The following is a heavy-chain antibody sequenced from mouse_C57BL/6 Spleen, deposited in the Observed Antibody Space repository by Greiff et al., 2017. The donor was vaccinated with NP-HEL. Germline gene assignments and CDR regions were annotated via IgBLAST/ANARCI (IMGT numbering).Heavy chain of an antibody. Sequence: QVQLQQSGAELVRPGASVKLSCKASGYTFTGYCMHWVKQRPIQGLEWIGNIYPSDSDTYYNEKFKGKATLTEDKSSSTAYMQLSSLTSEDSAVYYCARRDYGSGLDYWGQGTTLTVSS. V-gene: IGHV1-52*01. J-gene: IGHJ2*01. CDR1: GYTFTGYC. D-gene: IGHD1-1*01. CDR2: IYPSDSDT. CDR3: ARRDYGSGLDY.